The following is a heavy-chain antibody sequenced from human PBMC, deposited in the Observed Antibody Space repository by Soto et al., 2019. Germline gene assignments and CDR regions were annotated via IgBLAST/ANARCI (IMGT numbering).Heavy chain of an antibody. D-gene: IGHD5-12*01. CDR1: GGSISSYY. Sequence: QVQLQESGPGLVKPSETLSLTCTVSGGSISSYYWSWIRQPPGKRLEWIGYIYYSGSTNYNPSLKSRVTISVYTSNISFSLKLRCVTAADTSVYDCPRNAVGSGYDWGQGTLVTVSS. J-gene: IGHJ4*02. V-gene: IGHV4-59*01. CDR3: PRNAVGSGYD. CDR2: IYYSGST.